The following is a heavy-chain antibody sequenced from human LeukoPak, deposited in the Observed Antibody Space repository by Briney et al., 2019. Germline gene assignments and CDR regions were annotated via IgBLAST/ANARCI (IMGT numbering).Heavy chain of an antibody. CDR3: ARDQGRWLVRTFDY. CDR1: VGSISSSSYY. CDR2: IYYSGST. D-gene: IGHD6-19*01. V-gene: IGHV4-39*07. J-gene: IGHJ4*02. Sequence: SETLSLTRTVSVGSISSSSYYWGWIRPPPGKGLEWVGSIYYSGSTYYNPSLKSRVTISVDTSKNQFSLKLSSVTAADTAVYYCARDQGRWLVRTFDYWGQGTLVTVSS.